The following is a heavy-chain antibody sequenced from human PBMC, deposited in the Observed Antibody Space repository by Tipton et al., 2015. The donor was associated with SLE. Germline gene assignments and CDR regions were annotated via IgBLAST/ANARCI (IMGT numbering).Heavy chain of an antibody. J-gene: IGHJ4*02. CDR3: ARGRRLITMIVVAPALNY. CDR1: GFTFSTYT. Sequence: SLRLSCAASGFTFSTYTMSWVRQAPGKGLEWVSSISSSSNYIYYADSVKGRFTISRDNAKNSLYLQMNSLRAEDTAVYYCARGRRLITMIVVAPALNYWGQGTLVTVSS. D-gene: IGHD3-22*01. CDR2: ISSSSNYI. V-gene: IGHV3-21*06.